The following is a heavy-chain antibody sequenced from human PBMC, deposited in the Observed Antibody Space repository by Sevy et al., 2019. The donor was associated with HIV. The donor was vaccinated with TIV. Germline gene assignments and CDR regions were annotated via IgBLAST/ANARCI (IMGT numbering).Heavy chain of an antibody. CDR2: ISYDGSNK. Sequence: GGSLRLSCAASGFTFSSYGMHWVRQAPGKGLEWVAVISYDGSNKYYADSVKGRFTISRDNSKSTRYLQMNSLRAEDTAVYYCAKAEHCSSTSCYYYYYYGMDVWGQGTTVTVSS. V-gene: IGHV3-30*18. D-gene: IGHD2-2*01. CDR1: GFTFSSYG. J-gene: IGHJ6*02. CDR3: AKAEHCSSTSCYYYYYYGMDV.